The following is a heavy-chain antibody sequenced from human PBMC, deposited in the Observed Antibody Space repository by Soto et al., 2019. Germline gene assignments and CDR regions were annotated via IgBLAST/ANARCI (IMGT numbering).Heavy chain of an antibody. CDR2: MEPSTGRT. CDR3: ARGVSAGVDY. J-gene: IGHJ4*02. V-gene: IGHV1-8*01. D-gene: IGHD1-26*01. Sequence: QVQLVQSGAEVREPGASVKVSCKASGYSFTSLDINWVRQTAGQGLEWMGWMEPSTGRTGYAQKFQGRVTMTRDTSIKAAYMELTTLTSDDTAFYYCARGVSAGVDYWGKGTLVIVSS. CDR1: GYSFTSLD.